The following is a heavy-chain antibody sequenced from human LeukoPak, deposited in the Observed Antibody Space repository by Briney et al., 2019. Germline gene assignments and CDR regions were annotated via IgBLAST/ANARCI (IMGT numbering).Heavy chain of an antibody. V-gene: IGHV3-23*01. D-gene: IGHD6-19*01. CDR3: AKGIARYSSGWLDY. J-gene: IGHJ4*02. CDR1: GFTFSSYA. Sequence: PGGSLRLSCAASGFTFSSYAMSWVRQAPGKGLEWVSAISGSGGSTYYADSVKGRFTISRDNSKNTLYLQMNSLRAEDTAVYYCAKGIARYSSGWLDYWGQGTLVTVSS. CDR2: ISGSGGST.